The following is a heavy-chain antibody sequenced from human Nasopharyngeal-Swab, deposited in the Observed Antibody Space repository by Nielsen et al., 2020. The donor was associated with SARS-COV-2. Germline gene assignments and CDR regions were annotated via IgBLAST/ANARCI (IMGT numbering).Heavy chain of an antibody. CDR1: GGSISSSSYY. Sequence: SETLSLTCTVSGGSISSSSYYWSWIRQPPGKGLEWIGYIYYSGSTNYNPSLKSRVTISVDTSKNQFSLKLSSVTAADTAVYYCARENVWGPSADAYYGMDVWGQGTTVTVSS. CDR2: IYYSGST. V-gene: IGHV4-61*01. J-gene: IGHJ6*02. CDR3: ARENVWGPSADAYYGMDV. D-gene: IGHD7-27*01.